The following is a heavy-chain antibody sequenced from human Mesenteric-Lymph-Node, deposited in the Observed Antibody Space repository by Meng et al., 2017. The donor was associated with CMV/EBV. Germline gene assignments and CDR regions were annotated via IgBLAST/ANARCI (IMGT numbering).Heavy chain of an antibody. Sequence: KAFGFRFTGYYIHWVRQAPGQGLEWMGRINPNSGGTNYAQKFQGRVTMTRDTSISTAYMELTRLRSDDTAVYFCARISGYSGYEFDYWGQGTLVTVSS. V-gene: IGHV1-2*06. D-gene: IGHD5-12*01. J-gene: IGHJ4*02. CDR3: ARISGYSGYEFDY. CDR2: INPNSGGT. CDR1: GFRFTGYY.